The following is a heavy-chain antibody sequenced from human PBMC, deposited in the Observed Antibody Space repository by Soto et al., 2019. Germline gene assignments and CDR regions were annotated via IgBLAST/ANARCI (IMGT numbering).Heavy chain of an antibody. V-gene: IGHV1-69*02. CDR2: IIPILGIA. CDR3: ARLSYNYGNYEADAFDI. J-gene: IGHJ3*02. CDR1: GGTFSSYT. Sequence: QVQLVQSGAEVKKPGSSVKVSCKASGGTFSSYTISWVRQAPGQGLEWMGRIIPILGIANYAQKFQGRVTISVDKSTCTAYMGLHGLTSEDTALYYCARLSYNYGNYEADAFDIWGQGTMVTVSS. D-gene: IGHD4-17*01.